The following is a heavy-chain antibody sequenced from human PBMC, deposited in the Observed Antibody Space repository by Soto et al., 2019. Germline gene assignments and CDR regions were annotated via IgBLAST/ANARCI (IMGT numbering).Heavy chain of an antibody. Sequence: GGSLRLSCAASGFIFSSYTMHWVRQAPGKGLEWVAVILYDGSNKYYADSVKGRFTISRDNSKNTLYLQMSGLRADDTAAYYCAKGSQPSYYYMDVWGKGTTVTVSS. CDR1: GFIFSSYT. V-gene: IGHV3-30*18. CDR3: AKGSQPSYYYMDV. CDR2: ILYDGSNK. J-gene: IGHJ6*03.